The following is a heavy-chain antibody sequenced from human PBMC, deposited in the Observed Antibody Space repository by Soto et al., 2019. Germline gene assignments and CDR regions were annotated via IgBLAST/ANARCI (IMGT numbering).Heavy chain of an antibody. CDR2: IATTDGST. CDR1: GFIFENYG. D-gene: IGHD2-2*01. Sequence: EVQLVESGGGVVRPGGSLRLSCAASGFIFENYGLSWVRKAPGKGLEWVSGIATTDGSTGYADSVRGRFTISRDNANNSRYLQMNSLSAEDPALYYCARGDAGDYWGQGTLVTVSS. V-gene: IGHV3-20*04. CDR3: ARGDAGDY. J-gene: IGHJ4*02.